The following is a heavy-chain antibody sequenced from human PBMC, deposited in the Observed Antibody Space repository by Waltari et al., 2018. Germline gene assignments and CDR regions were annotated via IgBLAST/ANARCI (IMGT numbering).Heavy chain of an antibody. J-gene: IGHJ6*02. CDR1: GYTFTSYG. V-gene: IGHV1-18*01. CDR3: VRGSSSFLYYYYGMDV. D-gene: IGHD6-6*01. Sequence: QVQLVQSGAEVKKPGASVKVSCKASGYTFTSYGISWVRQAPGQGLEWMGWISAYNGNTNDAQKLQGRVTMTTDTSTSTAYMELRSLRSDDTAVYYCVRGSSSFLYYYYGMDVWGQGTTVTVSS. CDR2: ISAYNGNT.